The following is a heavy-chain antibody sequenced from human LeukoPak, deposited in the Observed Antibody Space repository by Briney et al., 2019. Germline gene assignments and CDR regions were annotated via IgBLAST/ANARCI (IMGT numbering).Heavy chain of an antibody. V-gene: IGHV4-59*01. Sequence: PSETLSLTCAVYGGSFSGYYWSWIRQPPGKGLEWIGYIYYSGSTDYNPSLKSRVTISVDTSKNQFSLRLNSVTAADTAVYYCAREDNSGWFDYWGQGTLVTVSS. CDR3: AREDNSGWFDY. J-gene: IGHJ4*02. CDR1: GGSFSGYY. CDR2: IYYSGST. D-gene: IGHD6-19*01.